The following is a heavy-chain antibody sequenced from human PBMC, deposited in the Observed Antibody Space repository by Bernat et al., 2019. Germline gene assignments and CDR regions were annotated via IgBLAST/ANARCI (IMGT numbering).Heavy chain of an antibody. CDR3: ARDFDDSSTT. CDR2: IYSGGST. V-gene: IGHV3-66*01. Sequence: EVQLVESGGGLVQPGGSLRLSCAASGFTVSRIYMRWVRQAPGKGLEWVSVIYSGGSTYYADSVTGRFTISRDNSKNTLYLKMNSLRAEDTAVYYCARDFDDSSTTWGQGTLVTVSS. D-gene: IGHD3-22*01. CDR1: GFTVSRIY. J-gene: IGHJ4*02.